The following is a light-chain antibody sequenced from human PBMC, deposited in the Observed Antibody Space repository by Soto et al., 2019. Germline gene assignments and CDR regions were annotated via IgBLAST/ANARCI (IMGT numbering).Light chain of an antibody. V-gene: IGKV1-33*01. CDR1: QDISNY. Sequence: DIQMTQSPSSLSASVGDRVTITCQASQDISNYLNWYQQKPGKAPKLLIYDASNLETGVPSRFSGSGSGTDFTFTISSLQPEDSATYYCQQYDNLPPVFGQGTKLEIK. CDR2: DAS. J-gene: IGKJ2*01. CDR3: QQYDNLPPV.